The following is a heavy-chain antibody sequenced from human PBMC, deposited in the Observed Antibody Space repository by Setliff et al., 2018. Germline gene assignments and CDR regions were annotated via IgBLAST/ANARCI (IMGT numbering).Heavy chain of an antibody. D-gene: IGHD4-4*01. V-gene: IGHV4-39*01. CDR3: ASWGTVTLFDY. CDR2: IYYSGST. CDR1: GGSISSSSYY. Sequence: LSLTCTVSGGSISSSSYYWGWIRQPPGKGLEWIGSIYYSGSTHYNPSLKSRVTISVDTSKNQFSLKLSSVTAADTAVYYCASWGTVTLFDYWGQGTLVTVSS. J-gene: IGHJ4*02.